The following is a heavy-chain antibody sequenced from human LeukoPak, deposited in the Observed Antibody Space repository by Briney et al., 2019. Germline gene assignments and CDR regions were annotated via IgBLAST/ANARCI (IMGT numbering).Heavy chain of an antibody. V-gene: IGHV4-34*01. CDR2: IYHSGST. D-gene: IGHD6-13*01. Sequence: SETLSLTCAVYGGSFSGYYWGWIRQPPGKGLEWIGSIYHSGSTYYKPSLKSRVTISVDTSKNQFSLKLRSVTAADTAVYYCARVTGYRIEDYFDYWGQGTLVTVSS. CDR1: GGSFSGYY. J-gene: IGHJ4*02. CDR3: ARVTGYRIEDYFDY.